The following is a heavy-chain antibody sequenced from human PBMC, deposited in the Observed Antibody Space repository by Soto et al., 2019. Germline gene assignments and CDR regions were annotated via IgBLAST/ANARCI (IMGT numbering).Heavy chain of an antibody. CDR2: IYYSGST. CDR1: GGSIISGEYC. V-gene: IGHV4-30-4*01. J-gene: IGHJ5*02. CDR3: AREGGEYYDSSGYWHHWFDP. Sequence: SETLSLTCTVSGGSIISGEYCLICIRQPPWNGLEWIGYIYYSGSTYYNPSLKSRVTISVDTSRNQFSLKLSSVTAADTAVYFCAREGGEYYDSSGYWHHWFDPWGQGTLVTVSS. D-gene: IGHD3-22*01.